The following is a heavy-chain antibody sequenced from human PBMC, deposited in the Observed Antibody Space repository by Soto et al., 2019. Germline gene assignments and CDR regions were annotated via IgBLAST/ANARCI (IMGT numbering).Heavy chain of an antibody. Sequence: SETLSLTCTVSGGSISSYYWSWIRQPPGKGLEWIGNIYYSGSTNYNPSLKSRVTISVDTSKNQFSLKLSSVTAGDTAVYYCARLRASNYDFWSGYYYGMDVWGQGTTVTVS. J-gene: IGHJ6*02. CDR2: IYYSGST. D-gene: IGHD3-3*01. CDR3: ARLRASNYDFWSGYYYGMDV. V-gene: IGHV4-59*08. CDR1: GGSISSYY.